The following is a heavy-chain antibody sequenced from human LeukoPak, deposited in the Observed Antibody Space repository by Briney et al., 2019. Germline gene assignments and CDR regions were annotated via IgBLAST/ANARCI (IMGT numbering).Heavy chain of an antibody. V-gene: IGHV3-7*03. CDR1: GFTFSIYW. CDR3: ATVRYCSRCYYSFDY. Sequence: GVSLRLSCAASGFTFSIYWTIWVRQAPGKGLEWVANLKEVGSEKYHVDSVKGRFTICRDNAKNSLYLQMNSLRAEDTAVYYCATVRYCSRCYYSFDYWGQGTLVTVSS. J-gene: IGHJ4*02. D-gene: IGHD2-15*01. CDR2: LKEVGSEK.